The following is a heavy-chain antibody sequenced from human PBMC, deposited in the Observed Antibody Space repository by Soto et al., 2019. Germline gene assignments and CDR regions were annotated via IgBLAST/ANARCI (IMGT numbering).Heavy chain of an antibody. CDR3: VKGLGGPLPLYSGSYYAFDI. J-gene: IGHJ3*02. Sequence: GGSLRLSCSASGFTFSSHAMHWVRQAPGKGLEYVSAISSNGGSTYYADSVKGRFTISRDNSKNTLYLQMSSLRAEDTAVYYCVKGLGGPLPLYSGSYYAFDIWGQGTMVTVSS. CDR1: GFTFSSHA. D-gene: IGHD1-26*01. CDR2: ISSNGGST. V-gene: IGHV3-64D*06.